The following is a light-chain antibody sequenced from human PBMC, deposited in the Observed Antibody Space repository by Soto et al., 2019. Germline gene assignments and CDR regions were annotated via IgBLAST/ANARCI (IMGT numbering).Light chain of an antibody. CDR2: GAS. V-gene: IGKV3-20*01. Sequence: SAGSITTIYCRASQSVSSNYLDWYQQKHGQAPRRLIYGASSRATGIPERFSCCGQGTELAITLSTRGYDDFDVSLYQQYGRSARTFSQGTRLEIK. CDR3: QQYGRSART. J-gene: IGKJ5*01. CDR1: QSVSSNY.